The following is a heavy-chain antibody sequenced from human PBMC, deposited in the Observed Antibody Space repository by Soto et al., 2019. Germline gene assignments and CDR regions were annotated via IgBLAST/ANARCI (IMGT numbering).Heavy chain of an antibody. CDR2: IYDSGST. CDR1: GGSVSSGSYY. J-gene: IGHJ4*02. D-gene: IGHD6-19*01. Sequence: PSETLSLTCTVSGGSVSSGSYYWCWIRQPPGKGLEWIGYIYDSGSTNYNPSLKSRVTISVDKSKNQFSLKLSSVTAADTAVYYCARVAVAGTRVDYWGQGTLVTVSS. CDR3: ARVAVAGTRVDY. V-gene: IGHV4-61*01.